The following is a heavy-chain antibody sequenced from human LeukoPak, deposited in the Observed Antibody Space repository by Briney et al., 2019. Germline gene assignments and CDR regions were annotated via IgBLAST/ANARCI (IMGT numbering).Heavy chain of an antibody. D-gene: IGHD6-19*01. CDR1: GFTFSAHT. V-gene: IGHV3-21*01. CDR3: ARDNSGWYDY. J-gene: IGHJ4*02. CDR2: ISSGSTYI. Sequence: GGSLRLSCAASGFTFSAHTIKWVRQAPGKGLEWVSSISSGSTYIHYADSVRGRFTISRDNAKNSLYLQMNSLRAEDTAVYYCARDNSGWYDYWGQGTLVTVSS.